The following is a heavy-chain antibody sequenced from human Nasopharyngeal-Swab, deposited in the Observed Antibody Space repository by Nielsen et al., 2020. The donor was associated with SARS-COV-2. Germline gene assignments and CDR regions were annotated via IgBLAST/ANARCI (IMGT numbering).Heavy chain of an antibody. J-gene: IGHJ4*02. Sequence: ASVKVSCKASGYTFTSYGISWVRQAPGQGLEWMGWISAYNGSTNYAQKFQGRVTMTRDTSISTAYMELSRLRSDDTAVYYCARVGELLGYYFDYWGQGTLVTVSS. V-gene: IGHV1-18*01. CDR2: ISAYNGST. D-gene: IGHD1-26*01. CDR3: ARVGELLGYYFDY. CDR1: GYTFTSYG.